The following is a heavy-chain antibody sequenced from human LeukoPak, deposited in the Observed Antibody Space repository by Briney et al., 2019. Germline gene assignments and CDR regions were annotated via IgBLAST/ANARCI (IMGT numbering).Heavy chain of an antibody. Sequence: AGGSLRLSCAASGFTFGNNAMHWVRQAPGKGLEWVAVITHDGNHKYNADSVKGRFTISRDSSKNTVYLQMNSLRAEDTAVYYCARDENDDYLGGLDYWGQGALVTVSS. CDR3: ARDENDDYLGGLDY. D-gene: IGHD3-16*01. J-gene: IGHJ4*02. CDR2: ITHDGNHK. V-gene: IGHV3-30*04. CDR1: GFTFGNNA.